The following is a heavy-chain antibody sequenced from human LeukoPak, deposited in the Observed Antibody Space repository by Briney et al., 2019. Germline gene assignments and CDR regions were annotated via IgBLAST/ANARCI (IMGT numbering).Heavy chain of an antibody. Sequence: QSGGSLRLSCVASGFTFSSYEMNWVRQAPERGLEWVSYISTSGSTMYYADSVKGRFTISRDNAKESVYLQMNSLRAEDTAVYYCARDGAIYYFDYWGQGTLVTVSS. J-gene: IGHJ4*02. D-gene: IGHD1-26*01. CDR1: GFTFSSYE. CDR2: ISTSGSTM. V-gene: IGHV3-48*03. CDR3: ARDGAIYYFDY.